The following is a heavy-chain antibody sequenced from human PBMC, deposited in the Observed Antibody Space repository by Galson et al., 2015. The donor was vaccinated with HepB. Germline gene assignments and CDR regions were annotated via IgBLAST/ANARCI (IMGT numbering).Heavy chain of an antibody. V-gene: IGHV2-5*02. J-gene: IGHJ6*02. D-gene: IGHD3-22*01. CDR1: GFSLSTSGVG. CDR2: IYWDDDK. CDR3: AHKDSSGYHDYYGMDV. Sequence: PALVKPTQTLTLTCTCSGFSLSTSGVGVGWIRQPPGKALEWLVLIYWDDDKRYSPSLKSWLTITKDTSKNQVVLTMTNMDPVDTATYYCAHKDSSGYHDYYGMDVWGQGTTVTVSS.